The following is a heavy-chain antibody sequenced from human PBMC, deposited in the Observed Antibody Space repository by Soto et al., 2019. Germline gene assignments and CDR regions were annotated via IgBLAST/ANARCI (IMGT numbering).Heavy chain of an antibody. CDR2: IYYSGST. CDR1: GGSISSSRDY. V-gene: IGHV4-39*02. Sequence: QLQLQESGPGLVKPSETLSLTCTVSGGSISSSRDYWGWIRQPPGKGLEWIGNIYYSGSTYYNPSLKSRVTISVDTSKNHFSLKLSSVTAADTAVYYCARRLCSSTSCDAFDIWGQGTMVTVSS. J-gene: IGHJ3*02. CDR3: ARRLCSSTSCDAFDI. D-gene: IGHD2-2*01.